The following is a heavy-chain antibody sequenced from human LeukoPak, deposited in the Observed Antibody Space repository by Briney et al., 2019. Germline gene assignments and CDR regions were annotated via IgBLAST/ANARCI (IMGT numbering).Heavy chain of an antibody. D-gene: IGHD3-3*01. CDR1: GFTFSSYA. CDR3: AKDTGYYDFWSGYFPYGMDV. V-gene: IGHV3-30-3*01. CDR2: ISYDGSNK. J-gene: IGHJ6*02. Sequence: GRSLRLSCAASGFTFSSYAMHWVRQAPGKGLEWVAVISYDGSNKYYADSVKGRFTISRDNSKNTLYLQMNSLRAEDTAVYYCAKDTGYYDFWSGYFPYGMDVWGQGTTVTVSS.